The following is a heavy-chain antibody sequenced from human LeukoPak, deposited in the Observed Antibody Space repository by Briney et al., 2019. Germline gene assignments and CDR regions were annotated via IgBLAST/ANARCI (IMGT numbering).Heavy chain of an antibody. J-gene: IGHJ5*02. D-gene: IGHD4-17*01. V-gene: IGHV3-21*05. Sequence: SGGSLRLSCAASGFTFSSYSMNWVRQAPGKGLEWVSYISSSSSYIYYADSVKGRFTISRDNAKNSLYLQMNSLRAEDTAVYYCAREVYGDYPSSNWFDPWGQGTLVTVSS. CDR1: GFTFSSYS. CDR2: ISSSSSYI. CDR3: AREVYGDYPSSNWFDP.